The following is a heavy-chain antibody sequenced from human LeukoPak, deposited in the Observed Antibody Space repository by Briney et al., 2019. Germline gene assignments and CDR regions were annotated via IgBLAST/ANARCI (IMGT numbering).Heavy chain of an antibody. CDR1: GYTFTSYG. Sequence: ASVKVSYKASGYTFTSYGISWVRQAPGQGLEWMGWISAYSGNTNYAQKLQGRVTMTTDTSTSTAYMELRSLRSDDTAVYYCARDREVGATDDFDYWGQGALVTVSS. J-gene: IGHJ4*02. CDR3: ARDREVGATDDFDY. CDR2: ISAYSGNT. D-gene: IGHD1-26*01. V-gene: IGHV1-18*01.